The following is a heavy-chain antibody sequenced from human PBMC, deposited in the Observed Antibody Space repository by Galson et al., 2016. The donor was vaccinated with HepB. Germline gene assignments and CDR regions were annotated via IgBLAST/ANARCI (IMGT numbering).Heavy chain of an antibody. Sequence: ETLSLTCAVSGGAISSNNWWSWVRQPPGKGLEWIGEIFHTGSTNYNASLKSRLTMSIDKSENQFSLKLSSVTAADTAVYYCAKVSDILTAYSYYFDYWGQGILVTVSS. CDR3: AKVSDILTAYSYYFDY. D-gene: IGHD3-9*01. V-gene: IGHV4-4*02. CDR2: IFHTGST. CDR1: GGAISSNNW. J-gene: IGHJ4*02.